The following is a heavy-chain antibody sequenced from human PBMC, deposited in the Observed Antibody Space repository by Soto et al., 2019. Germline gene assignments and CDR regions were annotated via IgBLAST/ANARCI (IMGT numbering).Heavy chain of an antibody. CDR1: GFTFSSYW. J-gene: IGHJ3*02. CDR2: INSDGSST. V-gene: IGHV3-74*01. D-gene: IGHD2-2*01. Sequence: GGSLRLSCAASGFTFSSYWMHWVRQAPGKGLVWVSRINSDGSSTSHADSVKGRFTISRDNAKNTLYLQMNSLRAEDTAVYYCARDGVVEDIVVVPAASDAFDIWGQGTMVTVSS. CDR3: ARDGVVEDIVVVPAASDAFDI.